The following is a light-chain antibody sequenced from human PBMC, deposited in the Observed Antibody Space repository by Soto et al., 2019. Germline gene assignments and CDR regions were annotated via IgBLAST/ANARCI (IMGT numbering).Light chain of an antibody. CDR3: AVWDDSLNGWV. Sequence: QSVLTQAPSASGTPGQRVTISCSGSNSNIGSNTVNWYQQLPGTAPKVIIYSNDQRPSGVHDRFSGSKSGTSASLAIGGLQFEDEADYYCAVWDDSLNGWVFGGGTKVTVL. V-gene: IGLV1-44*01. CDR1: NSNIGSNT. J-gene: IGLJ3*02. CDR2: SND.